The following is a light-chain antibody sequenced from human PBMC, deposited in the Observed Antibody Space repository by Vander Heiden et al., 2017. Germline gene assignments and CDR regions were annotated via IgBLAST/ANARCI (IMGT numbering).Light chain of an antibody. J-gene: IGKJ2*01. V-gene: IGKV4-1*01. CDR1: QSVLYSSNNKNY. CDR3: QQDDGTRYT. CDR2: WAS. Sequence: DIVMTQSPDSLAVSLGERATINCKSSQSVLYSSNNKNYLAWYQQKPVQPPKLLIYWASTRESGVPDRFSRTASGTDFTLTISSLHAEDVAVYYCQQDDGTRYTFGQGTKLEIK.